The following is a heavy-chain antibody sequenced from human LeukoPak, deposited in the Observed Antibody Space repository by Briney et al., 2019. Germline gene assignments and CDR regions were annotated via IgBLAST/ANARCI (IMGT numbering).Heavy chain of an antibody. D-gene: IGHD2-15*01. CDR2: ISDSGST. Sequence: PSETLSLTCTVSGDSIDCGGYYWSWIRQPPGRGLEWIGYISDSGSTNYNSTLKSRVTISVDTSKNQFSLKLSSVTAADTAVYYCARGYCGGGTCYRTFFDQWGQGTLVTVSS. CDR3: ARGYCGGGTCYRTFFDQ. J-gene: IGHJ4*02. V-gene: IGHV4-61*08. CDR1: GDSIDCGGYY.